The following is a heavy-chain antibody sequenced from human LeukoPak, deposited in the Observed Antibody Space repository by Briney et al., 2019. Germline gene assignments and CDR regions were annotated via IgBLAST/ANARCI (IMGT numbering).Heavy chain of an antibody. V-gene: IGHV1-8*01. J-gene: IGHJ4*02. CDR2: MNPNSGNA. CDR1: GYIFTSYD. CDR3: ARGGGIGYYDGSGYYYY. D-gene: IGHD3-22*01. Sequence: ASVKVCCKASGYIFTSYDINWVRQAAGQGVGGMGWMNPNSGNAGYAQMFQGRVTMTRNTYISTTYMELSSLRSEDTAAYYCARGGGIGYYDGSGYYYYWGQGTLVTVSS.